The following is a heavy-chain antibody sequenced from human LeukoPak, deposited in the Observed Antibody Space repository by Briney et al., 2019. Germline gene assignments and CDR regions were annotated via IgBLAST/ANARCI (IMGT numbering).Heavy chain of an antibody. D-gene: IGHD3-10*01. Sequence: GGSLRLSCAASGFTFNDYAMSWVRQAPGKGLEWVSSFSTGGTNTYYVDSVRGRFTISRDNSKNTLYLQMNGLRAEDTAIYYCVKGEGLWFAELFTFWGQGTLVTVSS. CDR2: FSTGGTNT. CDR1: GFTFNDYA. J-gene: IGHJ4*02. V-gene: IGHV3-23*01. CDR3: VKGEGLWFAELFTF.